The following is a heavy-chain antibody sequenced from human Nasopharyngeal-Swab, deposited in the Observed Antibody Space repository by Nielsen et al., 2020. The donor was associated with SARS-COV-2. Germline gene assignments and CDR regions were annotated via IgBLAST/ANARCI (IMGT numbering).Heavy chain of an antibody. V-gene: IGHV4-39*02. CDR1: GGSLSSSNYY. CDR2: VAYSGPT. D-gene: IGHD4-11*01. J-gene: IGHJ4*02. CDR3: GRLTKTTVTRRLYFDY. Sequence: SETLSLTCTVSGGSLSSSNYYWGWICQPPGQGLEWIGTVAYSGPTSYNPSLNSRVTMSVDTSKHHFSLRLTSVTAADTAVYYCGRLTKTTVTRRLYFDYWGQGTLVTVSS.